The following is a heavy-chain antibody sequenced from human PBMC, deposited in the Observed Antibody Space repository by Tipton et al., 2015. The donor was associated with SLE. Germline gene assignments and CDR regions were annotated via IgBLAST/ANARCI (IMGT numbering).Heavy chain of an antibody. Sequence: TLSLTCTVSGGSISSSFYFWGWIRQPPGKGLEWIGTIYYSGSTYYNPSLKSRVTISVDTSKNQFSLKLSSVTAADTAVYYCARRQTDPLGFDYWGQGTLVTVSS. CDR1: GGSISSSFYF. J-gene: IGHJ4*02. D-gene: IGHD7-27*01. CDR3: ARRQTDPLGFDY. V-gene: IGHV4-39*07. CDR2: IYYSGST.